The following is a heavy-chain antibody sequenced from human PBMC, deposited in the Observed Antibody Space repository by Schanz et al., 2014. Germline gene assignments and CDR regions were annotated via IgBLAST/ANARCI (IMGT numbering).Heavy chain of an antibody. Sequence: GPGVKKPGATVKVSCKASGYIFINSGISWVRQAPGQGLEWMGWISVYNHNKEYDQKFQGRVTMTTDTSTSTAYMALTDLRSDDTAVCYCAKGMGYCSGGTCYDYYYYGLDVWGQGTLVTVSS. CDR2: ISVYNHNK. V-gene: IGHV1-18*01. CDR1: GYIFINSG. CDR3: AKGMGYCSGGTCYDYYYYGLDV. D-gene: IGHD2-15*01. J-gene: IGHJ6*02.